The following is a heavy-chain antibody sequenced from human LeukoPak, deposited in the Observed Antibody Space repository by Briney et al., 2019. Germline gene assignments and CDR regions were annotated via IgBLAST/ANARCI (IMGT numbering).Heavy chain of an antibody. CDR3: ARGSYYDSSGYYYLHKDAFDI. D-gene: IGHD3-22*01. J-gene: IGHJ3*02. Sequence: ASVKVSCKASGYTFTSYAMNWVRQAPGQGLEWMGWINTNTGNPTYAQGFTGRFVFSLDTSVSTAYLQISSLKAEDTAVYYCARGSYYDSSGYYYLHKDAFDIWGQGTMVTVSS. V-gene: IGHV7-4-1*02. CDR2: INTNTGNP. CDR1: GYTFTSYA.